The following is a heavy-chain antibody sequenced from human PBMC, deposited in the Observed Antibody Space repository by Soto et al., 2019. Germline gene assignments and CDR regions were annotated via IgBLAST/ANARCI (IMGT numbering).Heavy chain of an antibody. D-gene: IGHD6-13*01. CDR1: GGSFSGYY. CDR3: ARGRHGAAGLHDAFDI. CDR2: INHSGST. V-gene: IGHV4-34*01. Sequence: SETLSLTCAVYGGSFSGYYWSWIRQPPGKGLEWIGEINHSGSTNYNPSLKSRVTISVDTSENQFSLKLSSVTAADTAVYYCARGRHGAAGLHDAFDIWGQGTMVTVSS. J-gene: IGHJ3*02.